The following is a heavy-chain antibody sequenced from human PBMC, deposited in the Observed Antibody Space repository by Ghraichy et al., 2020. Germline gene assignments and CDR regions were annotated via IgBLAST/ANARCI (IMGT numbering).Heavy chain of an antibody. D-gene: IGHD2-15*01. J-gene: IGHJ4*02. Sequence: LSLTCAASGFTFSSYAMSWVRQTPGKGLEWVSAISTDSIYTYYGDSVKGRFTISRDNSKSTLYLQMNSLRAEDTAIYYCVRQGSGGSLAAHPFDYWGQGTLVTVSS. CDR3: VRQGSGGSLAAHPFDY. CDR1: GFTFSSYA. V-gene: IGHV3-23*01. CDR2: ISTDSIYT.